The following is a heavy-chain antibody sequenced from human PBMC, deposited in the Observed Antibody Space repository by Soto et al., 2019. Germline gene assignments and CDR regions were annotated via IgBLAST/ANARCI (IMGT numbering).Heavy chain of an antibody. CDR3: ASNVITMIVGAMDV. Sequence: PGGSLRLSCVASGITFSSYSMNWVRQAPGKGLEWVSYISSSSSTIYYADSVKGRFTISRDNAKNSLYLQMSSLRAEDTAVYYCASNVITMIVGAMDVWGQGTTVTVSS. V-gene: IGHV3-48*01. CDR1: GITFSSYS. CDR2: ISSSSSTI. D-gene: IGHD3-22*01. J-gene: IGHJ6*02.